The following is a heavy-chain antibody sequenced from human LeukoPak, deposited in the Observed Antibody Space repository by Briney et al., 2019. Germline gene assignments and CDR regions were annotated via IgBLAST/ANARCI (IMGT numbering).Heavy chain of an antibody. J-gene: IGHJ4*02. Sequence: SETLSLTCTVSGGSISSYYWSWIRQPPGKGLEWIGYIYYSGSTNYNPSLKSRVTISVDTSKNQFSLKLSSVTAADTAVYYCARAAYCSGGSCYGGFDYWGQGTLVTVSS. CDR1: GGSISSYY. D-gene: IGHD2-15*01. CDR3: ARAAYCSGGSCYGGFDY. CDR2: IYYSGST. V-gene: IGHV4-59*01.